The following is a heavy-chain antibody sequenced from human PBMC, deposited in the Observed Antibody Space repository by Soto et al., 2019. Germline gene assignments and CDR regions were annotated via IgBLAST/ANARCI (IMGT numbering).Heavy chain of an antibody. CDR2: MNPNSGNT. V-gene: IGHV1-8*01. Sequence: GASVKVSCKASGYTFTSYDINWVRQATGQGLEWMGWMNPNSGNTGYAQKFQGRVTMTRNTSISTAYMELSSLRSEDTAVYYCARAKHRITISGVVIFDWFDPWGQGTLVTVSS. D-gene: IGHD3-3*01. CDR1: GYTFTSYD. J-gene: IGHJ5*02. CDR3: ARAKHRITISGVVIFDWFDP.